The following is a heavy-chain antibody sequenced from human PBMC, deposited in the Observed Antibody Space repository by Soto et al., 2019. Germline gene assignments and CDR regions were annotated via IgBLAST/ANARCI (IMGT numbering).Heavy chain of an antibody. CDR3: GGYGSGNRAWFDP. CDR1: GGSISSGGYY. J-gene: IGHJ5*02. V-gene: IGHV4-31*03. CDR2: IYYSGST. Sequence: QVQLQESGPGLVKPSQTLSLTCTVSGGSISSGGYYWSWIRQHPGKGLEWIGYIYYSGSTYYNPSLKSRVTISADTSRSQCSLKLSSVTTADTAVDYCGGYGSGNRAWFDPWGQRTLVTVSS. D-gene: IGHD3-10*01.